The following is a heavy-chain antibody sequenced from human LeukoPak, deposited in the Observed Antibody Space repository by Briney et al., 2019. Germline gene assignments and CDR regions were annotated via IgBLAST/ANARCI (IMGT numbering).Heavy chain of an antibody. Sequence: GGSLRLSCAASGFTFSSYEMNWVRQAPGKGLEWVSYISSSGSTIYYADSVKGRFTISRDNAKNSLYLQMNSLRAEDTAVYYCAKAAASYCSSTSCYGHYYYGMDVWGQGTTVTVSS. CDR1: GFTFSSYE. CDR2: ISSSGSTI. D-gene: IGHD2-2*01. J-gene: IGHJ6*02. V-gene: IGHV3-48*03. CDR3: AKAAASYCSSTSCYGHYYYGMDV.